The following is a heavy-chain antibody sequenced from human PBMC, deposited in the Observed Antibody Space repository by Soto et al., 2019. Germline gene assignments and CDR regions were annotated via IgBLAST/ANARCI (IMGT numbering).Heavy chain of an antibody. Sequence: SGPTLVNPTETLTLTCTVSGFSLSNARMGVSWIRQPPGKALEWLAHIFSNDEKSYSTSLKSRLTISKDTSKSQVVLTMTNMDPVDTATYYCARKQIAAHNNWFDPWSQGTLVTVSS. CDR1: GFSLSNARMG. CDR2: IFSNDEK. D-gene: IGHD6-6*01. J-gene: IGHJ5*02. CDR3: ARKQIAAHNNWFDP. V-gene: IGHV2-26*01.